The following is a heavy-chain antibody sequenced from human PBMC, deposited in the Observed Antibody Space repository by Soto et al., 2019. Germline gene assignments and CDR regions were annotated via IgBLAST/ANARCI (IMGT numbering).Heavy chain of an antibody. CDR3: ARESEDLTSNFDY. V-gene: IGHV3-21*01. J-gene: IGHJ4*02. CDR2: ISSTTNYI. Sequence: TGGSLRLSCAASGFTFTRYSMNWVRQAPGKGLEWVSSISSTTNYIYYADSMKGRFTVSRDNAKNPVYLEMNSLSAEDTAVYYCARESEDLTSNFDYWGQGTLVTVSS. CDR1: GFTFTRYS.